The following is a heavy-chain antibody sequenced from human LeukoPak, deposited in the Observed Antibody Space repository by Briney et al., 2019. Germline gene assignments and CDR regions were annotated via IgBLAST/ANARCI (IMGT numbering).Heavy chain of an antibody. J-gene: IGHJ4*02. Sequence: PGGSLRLSRAASGFTFSSYGMSWVRQAPGKGLEWVSAISGSGGSTYYADSVKGRFTISRDNSKNTLYLQMNSLRAEDTAVYYCARVAHYYDSSGYYGGDYWGQGTLVTVSS. D-gene: IGHD3-22*01. CDR3: ARVAHYYDSSGYYGGDY. V-gene: IGHV3-23*01. CDR2: ISGSGGST. CDR1: GFTFSSYG.